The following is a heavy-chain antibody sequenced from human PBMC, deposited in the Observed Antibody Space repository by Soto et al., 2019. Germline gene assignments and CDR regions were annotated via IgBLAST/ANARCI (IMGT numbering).Heavy chain of an antibody. D-gene: IGHD6-6*01. CDR1: GYAFTAYY. V-gene: IGHV1-2*02. Sequence: AAGKPSCKASGYAFTAYYMHWVRQAPGQGLEWMGWINPNNGGSNFAQKFQGRVTMTRDTSVSSVYMELSRLRSADTAVYYCARSLSNIGAYPDYWRKG. CDR2: INPNNGGS. CDR3: ARSLSNIGAYPDY. J-gene: IGHJ6*03.